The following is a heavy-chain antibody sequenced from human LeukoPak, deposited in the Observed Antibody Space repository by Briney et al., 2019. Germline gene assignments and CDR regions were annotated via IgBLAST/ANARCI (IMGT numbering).Heavy chain of an antibody. CDR2: IYYSGST. Sequence: PSETLSLTCTVSGGSISSGGYYWSWIRQHPGKGLEWIGYIYYSGSTYYNPSLKSRVTISVDTSKNQFSPKLSSVTAADTAVYYCARSRYSYGSDAFDIWGQGTMVTVSS. V-gene: IGHV4-31*03. D-gene: IGHD5-18*01. J-gene: IGHJ3*02. CDR3: ARSRYSYGSDAFDI. CDR1: GGSISSGGYY.